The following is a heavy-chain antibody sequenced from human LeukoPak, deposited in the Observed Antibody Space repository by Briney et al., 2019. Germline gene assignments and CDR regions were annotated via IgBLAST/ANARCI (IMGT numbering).Heavy chain of an antibody. J-gene: IGHJ4*02. D-gene: IGHD5-18*01. V-gene: IGHV3-33*06. CDR2: IWYDGSNK. Sequence: GGSLRLSCAASGFTFSSYGMHWVRQAPGKGLEWVAVIWYDGSNKYYADSVKGRFTISRDNSKNTLYLQMNSLRAEDTAVYYCAKESPDTAMGPASTHWGQGTLVSVSS. CDR1: GFTFSSYG. CDR3: AKESPDTAMGPASTH.